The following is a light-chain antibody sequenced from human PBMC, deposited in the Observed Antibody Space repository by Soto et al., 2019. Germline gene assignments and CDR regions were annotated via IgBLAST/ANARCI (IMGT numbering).Light chain of an antibody. Sequence: EIVLTQSPGTLSLSPGERATLSCRASQSVSGSFLAWYQQKPGQAPRLRIYSASSRATGIPDRFSASGSGTDFALTISRLEPEDFAVYYCQQYGSSPLTFGGGTKVEIK. CDR1: QSVSGSF. V-gene: IGKV3-20*01. CDR2: SAS. J-gene: IGKJ4*01. CDR3: QQYGSSPLT.